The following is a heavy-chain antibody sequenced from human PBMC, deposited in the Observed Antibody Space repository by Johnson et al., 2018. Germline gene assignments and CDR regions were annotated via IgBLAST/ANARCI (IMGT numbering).Heavy chain of an antibody. V-gene: IGHV3-33*01. Sequence: QVQLGQSGGGVVQPGRSLRLCCAASGFSFSTYAMHWVRQAPGKGLEWVKIIWNDGSNKYYADSVKGRFTISRDNSENTRYLQMDSLRVADTPVYDCARASRNYGWGNRYSYYYYGLDVWGQGTTVTVSS. CDR3: ARASRNYGWGNRYSYYYYGLDV. D-gene: IGHD3-10*01. CDR1: GFSFSTYA. CDR2: IWNDGSNK. J-gene: IGHJ6*02.